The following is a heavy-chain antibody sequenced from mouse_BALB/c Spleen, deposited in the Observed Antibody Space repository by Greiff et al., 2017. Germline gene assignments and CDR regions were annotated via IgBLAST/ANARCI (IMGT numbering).Heavy chain of an antibody. CDR1: GYSITSGYY. D-gene: IGHD1-2*01. CDR3: AREGITTATLDY. CDR2: ISYDGSN. V-gene: IGHV3-6*02. Sequence: ESGPGLVKPSQSLSLTCSVTGYSITSGYYWNWIRQFPGNKLEWMGYISYDGSNNYNPSLKNRISITRDTSKNQFFLKLNSVTTEDTATYYCAREGITTATLDYWGQGTTLTVSS. J-gene: IGHJ2*01.